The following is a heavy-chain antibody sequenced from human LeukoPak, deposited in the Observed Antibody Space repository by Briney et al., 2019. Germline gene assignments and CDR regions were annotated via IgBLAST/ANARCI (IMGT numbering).Heavy chain of an antibody. CDR2: ISAYNGNT. CDR1: GYTFTSYG. D-gene: IGHD2-21*02. J-gene: IGHJ3*02. V-gene: IGHV1-18*01. Sequence: GASVKVSCKASGYTFTSYGISWVRQAPGQGLEWMGWISAYNGNTNYAQKLQGRVTMTTDTSTSTAYMDLRSLRSDDTAVYYCARDPSSIVVVTATSDAFDIWGQGTMVTVSS. CDR3: ARDPSSIVVVTATSDAFDI.